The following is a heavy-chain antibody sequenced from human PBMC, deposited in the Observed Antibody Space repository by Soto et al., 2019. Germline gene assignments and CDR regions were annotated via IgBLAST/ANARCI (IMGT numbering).Heavy chain of an antibody. Sequence: QVQLQESGPGLVKPSETLSLTCTVSGGSVSSDSYYWSWIRQPPGKGLEWIGYIYYSGSTNYNPSLKSPVTLSVDTSKNQFSLKLSSVTAADTAVYYCARQIRWPGGLFDYWGQGTLVTVSS. V-gene: IGHV4-61*01. D-gene: IGHD4-17*01. J-gene: IGHJ4*02. CDR1: GGSVSSDSYY. CDR2: IYYSGST. CDR3: ARQIRWPGGLFDY.